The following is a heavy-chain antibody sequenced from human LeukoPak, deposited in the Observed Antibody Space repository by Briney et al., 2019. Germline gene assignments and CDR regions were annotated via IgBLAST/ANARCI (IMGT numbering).Heavy chain of an antibody. CDR3: ARDSKQWLVRGWFDP. V-gene: IGHV4-4*07. D-gene: IGHD6-19*01. Sequence: SETLSLTCTVSGGSISSYYWSWIRQPAGKGLEWIGRIYTSGSTNYNPSLKSRVTMSVDTSKNQFSLKLSSVTAADTAMYYCARDSKQWLVRGWFDPWGQGTLVTVSS. J-gene: IGHJ5*02. CDR1: GGSISSYY. CDR2: IYTSGST.